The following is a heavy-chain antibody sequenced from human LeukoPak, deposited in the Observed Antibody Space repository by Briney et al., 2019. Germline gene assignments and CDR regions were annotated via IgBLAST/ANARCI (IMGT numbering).Heavy chain of an antibody. CDR2: IYYSGST. CDR1: GGSISSGGYY. V-gene: IGHV4-31*03. J-gene: IGHJ4*02. D-gene: IGHD1-26*01. CDR3: ARIRGSYYFRDRYYFDY. Sequence: SQTLSLICTVSGGSISSGGYYWSWIRQHPGKGLEWIGYIYYSGSTYYNPSLKSRVTISVDTSKNQFSLKLSSVTAADTAVYYCARIRGSYYFRDRYYFDYWGQGTLVTVSS.